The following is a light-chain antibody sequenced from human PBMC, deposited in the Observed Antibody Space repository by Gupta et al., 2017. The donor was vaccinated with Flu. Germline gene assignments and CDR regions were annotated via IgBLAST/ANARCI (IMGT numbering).Light chain of an antibody. CDR2: HDS. CDR1: NLAIRD. J-gene: IGLJ2*01. CDR3: HVWDSNGDVV. Sequence: YVMTQPPSVSVAPGQTATITCWGDNLAIRDVHWYQQQARQAPVVGVFHDSPRPSGIPERLSGSTSGNTATLSNSRVEAADEADYYCHVWDSNGDVVFVGGTKLTVL. V-gene: IGLV3-21*02.